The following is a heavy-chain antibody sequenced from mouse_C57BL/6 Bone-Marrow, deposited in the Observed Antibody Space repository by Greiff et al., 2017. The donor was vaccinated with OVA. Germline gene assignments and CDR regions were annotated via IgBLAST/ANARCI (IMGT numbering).Heavy chain of an antibody. V-gene: IGHV5-2*01. CDR1: EYAFPSHD. D-gene: IGHD2-10*02. CDR2: INSDGGST. Sequence: EVKLVESGGGLVQPGESLKLSCESNEYAFPSHDMSWVRKTPEQRLELVAAINSDGGSTYYPDTMERRFILSRDNTKKTLYLQMRSLRSEDTALYYCARSSNYGYFDVWGTGTTVTVSS. CDR3: ARSSNYGYFDV. J-gene: IGHJ1*03.